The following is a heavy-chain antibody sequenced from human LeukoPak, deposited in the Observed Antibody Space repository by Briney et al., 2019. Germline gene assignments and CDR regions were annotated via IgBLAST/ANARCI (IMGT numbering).Heavy chain of an antibody. V-gene: IGHV4-39*07. CDR2: IYYSGST. D-gene: IGHD6-13*01. CDR1: GGSISSSSYY. J-gene: IGHJ6*02. Sequence: SETLSLTCTVSGGSISSSSYYWGWIRQPPGKGLEWIGSIYYSGSTYYNPSLKSRVTISVDTSKNQFSLKLSSVTAADTAVYYCASGSSSWYPYYYYYGMDVWGQGTTVTVSS. CDR3: ASGSSSWYPYYYYYGMDV.